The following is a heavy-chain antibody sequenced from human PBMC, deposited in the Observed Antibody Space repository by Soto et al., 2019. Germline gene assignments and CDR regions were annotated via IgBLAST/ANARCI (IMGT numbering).Heavy chain of an antibody. J-gene: IGHJ4*02. CDR1: GGSFSGYY. CDR2: INHSGST. V-gene: IGHV4-34*01. D-gene: IGHD5-18*01. Sequence: SETLSLTCAVYGGSFSGYYWSWIRQPPGKGLEWIGEINHSGSTNYNPSLKSRVTISVDTSKNQFSLKLSSVTAADTAVYYCARGRGYSYGYPKAYYFDYWGQGTLVTVSS. CDR3: ARGRGYSYGYPKAYYFDY.